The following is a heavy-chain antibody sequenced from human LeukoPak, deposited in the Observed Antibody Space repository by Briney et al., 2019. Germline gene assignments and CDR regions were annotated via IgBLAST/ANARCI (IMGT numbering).Heavy chain of an antibody. Sequence: GGSLRLSCAPSGFTFSSYWMSWVRQAPGKGLEWVANIKQDGSEKYYVDSVKGRFTISRDNGKNSLYLQMNSLRAEDAAVYYCARKAYGLDVWGKGTTVTVSS. CDR3: ARKAYGLDV. CDR2: IKQDGSEK. J-gene: IGHJ6*04. V-gene: IGHV3-7*03. CDR1: GFTFSSYW.